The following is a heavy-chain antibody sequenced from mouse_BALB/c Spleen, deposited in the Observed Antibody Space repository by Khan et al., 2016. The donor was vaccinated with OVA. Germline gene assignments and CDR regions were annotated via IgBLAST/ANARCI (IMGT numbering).Heavy chain of an antibody. V-gene: IGHV1S136*01. D-gene: IGHD1-1*01. Sequence: IQLVQSGPELVKPGASVKMSCKASGYTFTSYVMHWVKQKPGQGLEWIGYINPYNDGTKYNEKFKGKATLTSDKSSSKAHRELSSLTSEDSAVYYCARYYGSSYLFAYWGQGTLVTVSA. CDR1: GYTFTSYV. CDR2: INPYNDGT. CDR3: ARYYGSSYLFAY. J-gene: IGHJ3*01.